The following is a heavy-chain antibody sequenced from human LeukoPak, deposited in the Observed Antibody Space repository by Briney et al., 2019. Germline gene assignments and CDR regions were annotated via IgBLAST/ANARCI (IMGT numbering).Heavy chain of an antibody. Sequence: GGSLRLSCAAPGFSFSSNWMGWVRQAPGKGLEWVAVISYDGSNKYYADSVKGRFTISRDNSKNTLYLQMNSLRAEDTAVYYCASRWFSREYYYYGMDVWGQGTTVTVSS. CDR1: GFSFSSNW. V-gene: IGHV3-30*03. CDR3: ASRWFSREYYYYGMDV. D-gene: IGHD4-23*01. CDR2: ISYDGSNK. J-gene: IGHJ6*02.